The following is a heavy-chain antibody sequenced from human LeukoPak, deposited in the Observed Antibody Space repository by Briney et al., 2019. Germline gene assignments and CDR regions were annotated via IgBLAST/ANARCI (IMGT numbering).Heavy chain of an antibody. Sequence: ASVKVSCKASGYTFTGYYMHWVRQAPGQGLEWMGWINPNSGGTNYAQKFQGRVTMTRDTSISTAYMELSRLRSDDTAVYCCARAWYYDILTGRIRNDAFDIWGQGTMVTVSS. D-gene: IGHD3-9*01. J-gene: IGHJ3*02. CDR3: ARAWYYDILTGRIRNDAFDI. V-gene: IGHV1-2*02. CDR1: GYTFTGYY. CDR2: INPNSGGT.